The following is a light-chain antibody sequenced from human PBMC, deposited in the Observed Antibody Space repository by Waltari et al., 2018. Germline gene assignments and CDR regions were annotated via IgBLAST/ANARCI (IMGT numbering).Light chain of an antibody. Sequence: DIQMTQSPSTLSASVGDRVTLTCRASQTINHWLAWYQQKPGKAPKLLIYQASTLESGVPSSFSGSGSGTEFTLTVSSLQPDDFATYYCQQYKSYPYTFGQGTKLEIK. V-gene: IGKV1-5*03. J-gene: IGKJ2*01. CDR2: QAS. CDR1: QTINHW. CDR3: QQYKSYPYT.